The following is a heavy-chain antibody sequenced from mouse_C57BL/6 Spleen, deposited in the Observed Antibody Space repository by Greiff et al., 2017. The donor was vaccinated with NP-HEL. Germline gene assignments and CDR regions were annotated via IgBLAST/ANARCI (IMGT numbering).Heavy chain of an antibody. J-gene: IGHJ2*01. CDR1: GYSITSGYY. Sequence: DVKLQESGPGLVKPSQSLSLTCSVTGYSITSGYYWNWIRQFPGNKLEWMGYISYDGSNNYNPSLKNRISIPRDTSKNQFFLKLNSVTTEDTATYYCASYSYYYGSLLFDYWGQGTTLTVSS. CDR2: ISYDGSN. CDR3: ASYSYYYGSLLFDY. D-gene: IGHD1-1*01. V-gene: IGHV3-6*01.